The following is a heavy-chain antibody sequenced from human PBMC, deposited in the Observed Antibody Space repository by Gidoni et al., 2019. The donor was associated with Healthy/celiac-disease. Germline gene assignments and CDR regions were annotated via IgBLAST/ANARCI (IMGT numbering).Heavy chain of an antibody. V-gene: IGHV4-34*01. J-gene: IGHJ4*02. CDR2: INHSGNT. D-gene: IGHD6-13*01. CDR1: GGACRCYY. CDR3: ARSGSGAAAGTFDD. Sequence: QVPLQQWGAGLLKPAETLSLTCAVYGGACRCYYWSCIRQPPGKGWVWIGEINHSGNTNYNPSLEKGITISVDTSKNQFSLKLSSMTAADTAVYYCARSGSGAAAGTFDDWGQGTLVTVSS.